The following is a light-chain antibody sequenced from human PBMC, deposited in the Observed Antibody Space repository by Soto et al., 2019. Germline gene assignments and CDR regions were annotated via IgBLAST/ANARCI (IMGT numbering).Light chain of an antibody. CDR3: LQNNSYPVT. CDR1: QSVSTW. Sequence: DIHMTQSPSTLSAALGDRVTITFRASQSVSTWLAWYQQKPGKAPRLLIYDAASLKTGVPSRFSGSGSGTEFTLTISSLQPEDFATYYCLQNNSYPVTFGQGTKVDIK. J-gene: IGKJ1*01. CDR2: DAA. V-gene: IGKV1-5*01.